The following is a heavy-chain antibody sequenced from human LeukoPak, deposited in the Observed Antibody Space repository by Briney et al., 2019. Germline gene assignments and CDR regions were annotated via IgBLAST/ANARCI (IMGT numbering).Heavy chain of an antibody. J-gene: IGHJ6*03. Sequence: PSETLSLTCTVSGGSISSSSYYWGWIRQPPGKGLEWIGSIYYSGSTYYNPSLKRRVTISVDTSKNQFSLKLSSVTAADTAVYYCARVRSFSNLGPSSYSNYPRGSYYMDVWGKGTTVTVSS. CDR3: ARVRSFSNLGPSSYSNYPRGSYYMDV. V-gene: IGHV4-39*01. CDR2: IYYSGST. D-gene: IGHD4-11*01. CDR1: GGSISSSSYY.